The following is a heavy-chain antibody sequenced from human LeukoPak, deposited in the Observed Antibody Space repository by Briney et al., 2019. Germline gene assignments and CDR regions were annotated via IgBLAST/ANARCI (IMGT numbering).Heavy chain of an antibody. CDR2: IYHSGSI. Sequence: PSETLSLTCAVSGGSISSSSWWSWVRQPPGKGLEWIGEIYHSGSIKYNPSLESRVTVSLDNSKSQFSLKLTSVTAADTAVYYCARGRSFDPWGQGTLVTVSS. V-gene: IGHV4-4*02. J-gene: IGHJ5*02. CDR1: GGSISSSSW. CDR3: ARGRSFDP.